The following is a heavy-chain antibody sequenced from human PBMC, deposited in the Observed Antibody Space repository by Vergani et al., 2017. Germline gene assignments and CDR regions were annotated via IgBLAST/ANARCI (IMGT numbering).Heavy chain of an antibody. Sequence: QVQLQESGPGLVKPSQTLSLTCTVSGGSINSHNYYWSWIRQPAGKGLEWIWRIHTSGSTNYNPSLKSRVTMSEDPSKNQFSLNLTSVTAADTAVYFCARGSCLGGSCYKPLFDYWGQGILVTVSS. CDR1: GGSINSHNYY. CDR3: ARGSCLGGSCYKPLFDY. V-gene: IGHV4-61*02. J-gene: IGHJ4*02. CDR2: IHTSGST. D-gene: IGHD2-15*01.